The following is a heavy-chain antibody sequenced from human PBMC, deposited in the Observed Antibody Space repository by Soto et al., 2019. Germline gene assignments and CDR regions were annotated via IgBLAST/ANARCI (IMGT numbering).Heavy chain of an antibody. CDR3: ARLSVLRYFDWSEYYFDY. Sequence: KGLEWIATIYSTDKTYYNPSLLSRVTISVDTSMNELSLRLSSVTAADTAVYYCARLSVLRYFDWSEYYFDYWGQGTLVTVSS. V-gene: IGHV4-39*01. CDR2: IYSTDKT. D-gene: IGHD3-9*01. J-gene: IGHJ4*02.